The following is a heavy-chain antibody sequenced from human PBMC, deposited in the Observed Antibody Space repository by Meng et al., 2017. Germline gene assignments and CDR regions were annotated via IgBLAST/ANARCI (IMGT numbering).Heavy chain of an antibody. D-gene: IGHD4-17*01. CDR3: ARAPTTVIGDY. CDR1: GFTFSSYE. J-gene: IGHJ4*02. V-gene: IGHV3-48*03. CDR2: ISSSGSTI. Sequence: GESLKISCAASGFTFSSYEMNWVRQAPGKGLEWVSYISSSGSTIYYADSVRGRFTISRDNAKNSLYLQMNSLRAEDTAVYYCARAPTTVIGDYWGQGTLVTVSS.